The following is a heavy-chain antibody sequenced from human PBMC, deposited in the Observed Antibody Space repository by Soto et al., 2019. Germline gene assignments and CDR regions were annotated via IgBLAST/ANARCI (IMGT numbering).Heavy chain of an antibody. D-gene: IGHD2-15*01. J-gene: IGHJ4*02. CDR3: ANAQPGFCGDGRCSSIGEDF. CDR2: INHSGST. Sequence: QVQLKQWGAGLLKPSETLSLTCAVYGGSFSGYYWSWIRQEPGKGLEWIGEINHSGSTNYNPSLKSRVTISVDTSKNQFSLRLTSVTAADTAVYYCANAQPGFCGDGRCSSIGEDFWGQGTLVTVSS. V-gene: IGHV4-34*01. CDR1: GGSFSGYY.